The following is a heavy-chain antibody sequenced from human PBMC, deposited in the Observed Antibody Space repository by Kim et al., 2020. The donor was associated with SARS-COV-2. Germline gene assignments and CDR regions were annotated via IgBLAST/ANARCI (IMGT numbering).Heavy chain of an antibody. V-gene: IGHV3-30*18. CDR2: LSFDGSER. D-gene: IGHD4-17*01. CDR1: GFTFSNYG. CDR3: AKAAHFTTVITSPFDY. J-gene: IGHJ4*01. Sequence: GGSLRLSCAASGFTFSNYGMHWVRQAPGKGLEWVAFLSFDGSERYHADSVKGRFTISRDNSKNTLYLQMNSLRTEDTALYYCAKAAHFTTVITSPFDYWG.